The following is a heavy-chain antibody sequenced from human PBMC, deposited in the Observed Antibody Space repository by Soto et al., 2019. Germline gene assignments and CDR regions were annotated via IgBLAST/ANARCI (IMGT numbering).Heavy chain of an antibody. V-gene: IGHV4-59*02. CDR3: ARGIPSSTDNWFDP. CDR1: GDSVTSHY. J-gene: IGHJ5*02. CDR2: INHTGCS. D-gene: IGHD4-4*01. Sequence: SETLSLTCSFSGDSVTSHYLTWIRQSPEKGLEWIGYINHTGCSHYNPSLKSRVTISVDTSKNQFSLKLSSVTAADTAVYYCARGIPSSTDNWFDPWGQGTLVTVSS.